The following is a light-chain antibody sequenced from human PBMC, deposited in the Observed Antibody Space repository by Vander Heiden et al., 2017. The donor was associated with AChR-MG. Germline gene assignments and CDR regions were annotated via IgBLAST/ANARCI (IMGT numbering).Light chain of an antibody. CDR2: DVD. CDR1: SSDFGLYNY. J-gene: IGLJ2*01. CDR3: SSYAVSRSLVV. Sequence: QSALTQPASVSGSPGQSITISCTGSSSDFGLYNYVSWYQQIPGKAPKLLIYDVDKRPSGISNHFSGSKSGNTASLTISGLQAEDEGGYYCSSYAVSRSLVVFGGGTKLTVL. V-gene: IGLV2-14*01.